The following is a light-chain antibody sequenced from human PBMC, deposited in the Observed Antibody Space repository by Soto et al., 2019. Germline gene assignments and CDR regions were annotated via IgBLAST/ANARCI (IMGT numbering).Light chain of an antibody. V-gene: IGKV1-5*01. CDR2: DAS. CDR1: QSISSW. J-gene: IGKJ1*01. Sequence: DIQMTQSPSTLSASVGDRVTITCRASQSISSWLAWYQQKPGTAPKLLIYDASSLESGVPSRFSGSGSGTESTLTISSLQPDDFATYYCQQYNSYWTFGQGTKLDIK. CDR3: QQYNSYWT.